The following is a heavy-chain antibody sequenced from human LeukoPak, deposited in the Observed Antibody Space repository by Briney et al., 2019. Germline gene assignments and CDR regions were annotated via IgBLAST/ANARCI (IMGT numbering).Heavy chain of an antibody. V-gene: IGHV3-21*01. Sequence: GGSLRLSCIASGFTFRNYRMNWVRQAPGKGLEWVASISSSSSYIYYTDSVKGRFTISRDNAKNSLYLQMNSLRAEDTAVYYCARESGYDIDFDYWGQGTLVTVSS. CDR2: ISSSSSYI. J-gene: IGHJ4*02. CDR1: GFTFRNYR. CDR3: ARESGYDIDFDY. D-gene: IGHD5-12*01.